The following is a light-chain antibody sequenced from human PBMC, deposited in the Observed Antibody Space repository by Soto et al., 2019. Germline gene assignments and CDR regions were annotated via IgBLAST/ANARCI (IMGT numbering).Light chain of an antibody. CDR3: QQSDNWPPT. V-gene: IGKV3-15*01. J-gene: IGKJ1*01. Sequence: EIVITQSPATLSLSPEARITFSCRTSSIVNTKIVGYQNKTGLPPSLLISHASARATGVPDRFTGGGSGTEFTLTIASLQSEDFAVYYCQQSDNWPPTFGQGTKVDIK. CDR1: SIVNTK. CDR2: HAS.